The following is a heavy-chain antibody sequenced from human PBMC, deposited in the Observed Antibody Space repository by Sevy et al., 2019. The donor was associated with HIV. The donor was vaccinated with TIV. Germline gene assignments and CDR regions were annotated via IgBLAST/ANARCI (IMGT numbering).Heavy chain of an antibody. D-gene: IGHD4-17*01. CDR2: ISSSGSTI. CDR1: GFTFSDYY. V-gene: IGHV3-11*01. CDR3: ASPTVPTWGRGMDV. Sequence: GGYLRLSCAASGFTFSDYYMSWIRQAPGKGLEWVSYISSSGSTIYYADSVKGRFTISRDNAKNSLYLQMNGLRAEDTAVYYCASPTVPTWGRGMDVWGHGTTVTVSS. J-gene: IGHJ6*02.